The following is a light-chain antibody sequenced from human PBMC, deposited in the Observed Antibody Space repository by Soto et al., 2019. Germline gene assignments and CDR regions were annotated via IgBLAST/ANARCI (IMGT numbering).Light chain of an antibody. CDR1: SSDVAAYNY. CDR3: TSSTSRNTLI. J-gene: IGLJ2*01. CDR2: DVS. Sequence: QSALPQPASVSGSPGQSITISCTGTSSDVAAYNYVSWYQHHPGKAPKLLIYDVSVRPSGISTRLSGSKSGNTASLTISGLQPEDEADYYCTSSTSRNTLIFGGGTKLTVL. V-gene: IGLV2-14*03.